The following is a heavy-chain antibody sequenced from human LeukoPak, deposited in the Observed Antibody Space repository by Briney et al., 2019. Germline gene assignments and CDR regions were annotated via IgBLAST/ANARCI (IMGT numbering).Heavy chain of an antibody. J-gene: IGHJ6*02. CDR1: GFTVSSNY. V-gene: IGHV3-66*01. D-gene: IGHD6-19*01. CDR3: ARGTPSSSGWLYYGMDV. Sequence: QTGGSLRLSCAASGFTVSSNYMSWVRQAPGKGLEWVSVIYSGGSTYYADSVKGRFTISRDNSKNTLYLQMNSLRAEDTAVYYCARGTPSSSGWLYYGMDVWGQGTTVTVSS. CDR2: IYSGGST.